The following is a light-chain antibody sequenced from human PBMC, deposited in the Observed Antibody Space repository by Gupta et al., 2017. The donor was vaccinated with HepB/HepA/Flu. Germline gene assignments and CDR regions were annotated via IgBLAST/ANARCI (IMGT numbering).Light chain of an antibody. CDR3: QQRSNWPPFT. Sequence: EIVLTQSPATLSVSRGERATLSCRASQSVNNYLAWYQQKPGQAPRLLIYDASNRATGIPARFSGSGSGTDFTLTISSLEPEDFAVYYCQQRSNWPPFTFGPGTKVDIK. V-gene: IGKV3-11*01. CDR1: QSVNNY. J-gene: IGKJ3*01. CDR2: DAS.